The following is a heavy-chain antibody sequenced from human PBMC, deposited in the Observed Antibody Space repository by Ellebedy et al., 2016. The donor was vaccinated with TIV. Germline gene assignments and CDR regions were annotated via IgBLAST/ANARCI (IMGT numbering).Heavy chain of an antibody. CDR1: GFTFSSYA. CDR3: ANSDYDRSGYFHY. J-gene: IGHJ4*02. V-gene: IGHV3-30*04. CDR2: ISYDGSNK. Sequence: GGSLRLXCAASGFTFSSYAMHWVRQAPGKGLEWVAVISYDGSNKYYADSVKGRFTISRDNSKNTVYLQMNSLRAEDTAVYYCANSDYDRSGYFHYWGQGTLVTVSS. D-gene: IGHD3-22*01.